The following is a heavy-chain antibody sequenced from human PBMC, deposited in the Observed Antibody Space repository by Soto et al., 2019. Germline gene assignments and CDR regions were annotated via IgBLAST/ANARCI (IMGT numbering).Heavy chain of an antibody. Sequence: TSVKVSCTASGFTLTSSAVQWVRQARGQRLEWIGWIVVGSGNTNYAQKFQERVTITRDMSTSTAYMELSSLRSEDTAVYYCAADPDYDFWSGYYTFYGMDVWGQGTTVTVSS. J-gene: IGHJ6*02. CDR2: IVVGSGNT. D-gene: IGHD3-3*01. CDR3: AADPDYDFWSGYYTFYGMDV. V-gene: IGHV1-58*01. CDR1: GFTLTSSA.